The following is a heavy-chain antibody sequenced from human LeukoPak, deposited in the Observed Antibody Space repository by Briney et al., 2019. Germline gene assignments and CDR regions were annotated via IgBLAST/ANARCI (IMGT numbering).Heavy chain of an antibody. J-gene: IGHJ4*02. D-gene: IGHD2-15*01. CDR2: INPSGGST. CDR3: ARDRDRSFDY. Sequence: ASVQVSCKASGYTFTSYYMHWVRQAPRQGLEWMGIINPSGGSTSYAQKFQGRVTMTRDISTSTVYMELSSRRSEDTAVYYCARDRDRSFDYWGQGTLVTVSS. V-gene: IGHV1-46*01. CDR1: GYTFTSYY.